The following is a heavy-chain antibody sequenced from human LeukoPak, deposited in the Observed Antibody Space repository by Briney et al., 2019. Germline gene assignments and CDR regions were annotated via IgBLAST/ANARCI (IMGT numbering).Heavy chain of an antibody. V-gene: IGHV3-30-3*01. D-gene: IGHD2-2*02. CDR2: ISHYGNNK. Sequence: GGSLRLSCAASGFTFNSYAMHWVRQAPGKGLEWVTIISHYGNNKYYADSVKGRFTISRDNSKNTLFLQMNSLRAEDTAVYYCARAPVVVLAATPLDYWGQGTLVTVSS. CDR1: GFTFNSYA. CDR3: ARAPVVVLAATPLDY. J-gene: IGHJ4*02.